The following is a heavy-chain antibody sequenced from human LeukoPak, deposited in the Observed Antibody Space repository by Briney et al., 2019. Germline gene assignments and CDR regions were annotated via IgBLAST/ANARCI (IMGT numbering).Heavy chain of an antibody. D-gene: IGHD6-6*01. J-gene: IGHJ3*02. Sequence: GGSLRLSCAASGLTFSTNWMSWVRQAPGTGLEWVANMKQDGREKYYVDSVKGRFTISRDNAKNSLYLQMNSLRAEDTAVYYCARRRADYSSSSWASDASDIWGQGTMVTVSS. V-gene: IGHV3-7*01. CDR1: GLTFSTNW. CDR2: MKQDGREK. CDR3: ARRRADYSSSSWASDASDI.